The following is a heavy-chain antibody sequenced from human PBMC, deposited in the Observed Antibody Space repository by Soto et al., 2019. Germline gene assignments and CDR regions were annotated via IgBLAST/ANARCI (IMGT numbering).Heavy chain of an antibody. J-gene: IGHJ2*01. CDR1: GGTFSSYT. CDR2: IIPIFGTA. Sequence: QVQLVQSGAEVKKPGSSVTVSCKASGGTFSSYTISWVRQAPGQGLEWMGGIIPIFGTANYAQKFQGRVTITADDSTSTAYMELSSLRSEDTAVYYCARGNHRWLHWWYFDLWGRGTLVSVSS. V-gene: IGHV1-69*12. D-gene: IGHD5-12*01. CDR3: ARGNHRWLHWWYFDL.